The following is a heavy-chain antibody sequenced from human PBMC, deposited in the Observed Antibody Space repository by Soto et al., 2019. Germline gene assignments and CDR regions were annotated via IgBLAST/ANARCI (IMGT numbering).Heavy chain of an antibody. V-gene: IGHV2-5*02. CDR1: GFSLSTSGVG. CDR2: VYWDDDK. Sequence: QITLKESGPTLVKPTQTLTLTCTFSGFSLSTSGVGVVWLRQPPGKALEWLALVYWDDDKRYSPSLKSRLTITQDTFKNQVVLTMNNMHHVDTATYYCAHSSSRWPLGYWGQGALVTVSS. CDR3: AHSSSRWPLGY. J-gene: IGHJ4*02. D-gene: IGHD4-17*01.